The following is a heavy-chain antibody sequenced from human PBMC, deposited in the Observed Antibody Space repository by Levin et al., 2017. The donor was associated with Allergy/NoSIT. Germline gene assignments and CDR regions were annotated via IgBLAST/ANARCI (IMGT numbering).Heavy chain of an antibody. Sequence: AGGSLRLSCTVSGGSISSSISYWGWIRQAPGKGLEWIGSIYNSGSTYYNPSLKSRVTTSVDTTKNQFSLKLSSVTAADTAVYYCARQCYDILTGYYNFDYWGQGTLVTVSS. D-gene: IGHD3-9*01. V-gene: IGHV4-39*01. CDR3: ARQCYDILTGYYNFDY. CDR1: GGSISSSISY. CDR2: IYNSGST. J-gene: IGHJ4*02.